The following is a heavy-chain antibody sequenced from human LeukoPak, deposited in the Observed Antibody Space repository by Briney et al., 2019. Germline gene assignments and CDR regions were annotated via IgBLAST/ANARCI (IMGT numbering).Heavy chain of an antibody. D-gene: IGHD1-26*01. J-gene: IGHJ4*02. CDR1: GFTFSTSW. V-gene: IGHV3-7*01. Sequence: PGGSLRLSCVASGFTFSTSWVTWVRQAPGKGLEWVANIDKHGSGKYYVDSVKGRFAISRDYASNSVFLQMSSLRAEDTSVYYCARDAGWGYYDLWGQGTPVTVSS. CDR2: IDKHGSGK. CDR3: ARDAGWGYYDL.